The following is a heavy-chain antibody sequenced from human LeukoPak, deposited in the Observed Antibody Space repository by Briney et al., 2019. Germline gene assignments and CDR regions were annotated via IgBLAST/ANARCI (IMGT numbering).Heavy chain of an antibody. CDR1: GFTFSSCG. Sequence: QSGGSLRRAWAASGFTFSSCGMHWVRQAPGKGLEGVGVIWYDGSNKYYADSVKGRFTISRDNSKNTLYLQMNSLRAEDTAVYYCARVLAVAGRGGYYFDYWGQGTLVTVSS. J-gene: IGHJ4*02. V-gene: IGHV3-33*01. CDR3: ARVLAVAGRGGYYFDY. CDR2: IWYDGSNK. D-gene: IGHD6-19*01.